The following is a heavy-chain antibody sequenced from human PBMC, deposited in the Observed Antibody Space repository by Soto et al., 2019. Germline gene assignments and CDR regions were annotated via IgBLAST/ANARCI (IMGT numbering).Heavy chain of an antibody. Sequence: ASVKVSCKTSGYTFTNYYMHWVRQAPGQGLEWMGWISAHNGNTNYAQKLQGRVTVTRDTSTSTAYMELRSLRSDDTAVYYCARGRYGDYWGQGALVTVS. CDR1: GYTFTNYY. CDR2: ISAHNGNT. CDR3: ARGRYGDY. D-gene: IGHD1-1*01. V-gene: IGHV1-18*04. J-gene: IGHJ4*02.